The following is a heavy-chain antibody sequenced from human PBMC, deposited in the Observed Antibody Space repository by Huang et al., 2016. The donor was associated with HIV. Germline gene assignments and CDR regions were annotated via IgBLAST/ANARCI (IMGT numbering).Heavy chain of an antibody. CDR3: AKDGADEEWDIDY. J-gene: IGHJ4*02. D-gene: IGHD1-26*01. CDR2: ISYDGSNK. Sequence: VQLVESGGGVVQPGRSLRLACAASGFRFSTYGLHWVRQAQGKGVEWVAVISYDGSNKDYAHSVKGRFTISRDTSENKVYLQMNSLRHEDTAVYYCAKDGADEEWDIDYWGQGTLVTVSS. CDR1: GFRFSTYG. V-gene: IGHV3-30*18.